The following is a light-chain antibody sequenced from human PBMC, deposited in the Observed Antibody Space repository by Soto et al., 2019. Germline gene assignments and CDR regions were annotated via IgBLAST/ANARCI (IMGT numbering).Light chain of an antibody. J-gene: IGLJ3*02. Sequence: QSALTQPRSVSGSPGQSVTISCTGTTGDVGAYNFVSWYQLYPDKAPKLMIYDATKRPSGVPDRFSASKSGNTASLTISGLQAKDEADYYCCSYAGSFTWVFGGGTKLTVL. V-gene: IGLV2-11*01. CDR1: TGDVGAYNF. CDR2: DAT. CDR3: CSYAGSFTWV.